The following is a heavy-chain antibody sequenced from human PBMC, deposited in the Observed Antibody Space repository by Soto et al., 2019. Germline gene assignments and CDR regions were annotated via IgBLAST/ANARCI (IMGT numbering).Heavy chain of an antibody. CDR2: IYYSGST. CDR1: GGSISSYY. J-gene: IGHJ6*03. Sequence: PSETLSLTCTVSGGSISSYYWSWIRQPPGKGLEWIGYIYYSGSTNYNPSLKSRVTISVDTPKNQFSLKLSSVTAADTAVYYCARSGCSGGSCYPGAYYYSYLDVWGKGTTVTVS. CDR3: ARSGCSGGSCYPGAYYYSYLDV. D-gene: IGHD2-15*01. V-gene: IGHV4-59*08.